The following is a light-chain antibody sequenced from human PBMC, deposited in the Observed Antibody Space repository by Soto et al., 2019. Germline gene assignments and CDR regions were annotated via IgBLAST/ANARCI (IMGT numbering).Light chain of an antibody. CDR3: QTWGWGSVV. J-gene: IGLJ3*02. V-gene: IGLV4-69*01. CDR1: SGHSTNA. Sequence: QSVLTQSPSASASLGASVKFTCTLSSGHSTNAVAWHQQRPEKGPRYLMKVNSDGSHNKGDGIPDRFSGSSSGAERYLTISSLQSEDEADYYCQTWGWGSVVFGGETKLTVL. CDR2: VNSDGSH.